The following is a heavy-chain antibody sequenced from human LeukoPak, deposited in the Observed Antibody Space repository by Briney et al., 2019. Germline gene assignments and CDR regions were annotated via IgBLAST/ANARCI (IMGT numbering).Heavy chain of an antibody. V-gene: IGHV3-7*01. CDR2: IKQDGSEK. Sequence: PGGSLRLSCAASGFTFSSYWMSWVRQAPGKGLEWVANIKQDGSEKYYVDSVKGRFTISRDNAKNSLYLQMNSLRAEDTAVYYCARSYYYDSGYYGYWGQGTLVTVSS. J-gene: IGHJ4*02. CDR3: ARSYYYDSGYYGY. D-gene: IGHD3-22*01. CDR1: GFTFSSYW.